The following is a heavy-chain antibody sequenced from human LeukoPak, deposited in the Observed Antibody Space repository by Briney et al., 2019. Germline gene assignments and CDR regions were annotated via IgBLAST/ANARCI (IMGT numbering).Heavy chain of an antibody. V-gene: IGHV4-38-2*02. CDR1: GGSISGYY. CDR2: IYHSGST. J-gene: IGHJ4*02. D-gene: IGHD1-20*01. CDR3: ASISITTSINY. Sequence: SETLSLTCTVSGGSISGYYWGWIRQPPGKGLEWIGSIYHSGSTYYNPSLKSRVTISVDTSKNQFSLKLSSVTAADTAVYYCASISITTSINYWGQGTLVTVSS.